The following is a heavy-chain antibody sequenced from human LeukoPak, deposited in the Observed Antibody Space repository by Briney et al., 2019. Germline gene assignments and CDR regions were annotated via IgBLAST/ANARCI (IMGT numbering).Heavy chain of an antibody. CDR3: AREGSWVERRVGAFDI. J-gene: IGHJ3*02. CDR1: GFTFSSYE. D-gene: IGHD1-1*01. CDR2: ISSSGSTI. Sequence: GGSLRLSCAASGFTFSSYEMNWVRQAPGKGLEWVSYISSSGSTIYYADSVKGRFTISRDNAKNSLYLQMNSLRAEDTAVYYCAREGSWVERRVGAFDIWGQGTMVTVSS. V-gene: IGHV3-48*03.